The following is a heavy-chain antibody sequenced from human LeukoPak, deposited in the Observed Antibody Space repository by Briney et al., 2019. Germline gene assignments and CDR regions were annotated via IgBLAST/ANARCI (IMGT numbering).Heavy chain of an antibody. V-gene: IGHV4-39*01. Sequence: SETLSLTCTVSGGSISSSSYYWGWIRQPPGKGLEWIGSIYYSGSTYYNPSLKSGVTISVDTSKNQFSLKLSSVTAADMAVYYCARQSSDILTGYYRGPYYYYGMDVWGQGTTVTVSS. CDR1: GGSISSSSYY. D-gene: IGHD3-9*01. CDR2: IYYSGST. CDR3: ARQSSDILTGYYRGPYYYYGMDV. J-gene: IGHJ6*02.